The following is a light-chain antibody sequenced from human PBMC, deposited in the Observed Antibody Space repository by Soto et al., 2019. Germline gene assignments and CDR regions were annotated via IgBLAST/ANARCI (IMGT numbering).Light chain of an antibody. V-gene: IGKV3-20*01. Sequence: EIVLTQSPGTLSLSPGERATLSCRASQSVSSSYLAWYQQKPGQAPRLLIYGASSRAIGVPDRFSGSGSGTEFTLTISSLQPDDFASYFRRPYNSNSSWTFGQGTKV. CDR2: GAS. CDR1: QSVSSSY. CDR3: RPYNSNSSWT. J-gene: IGKJ1*01.